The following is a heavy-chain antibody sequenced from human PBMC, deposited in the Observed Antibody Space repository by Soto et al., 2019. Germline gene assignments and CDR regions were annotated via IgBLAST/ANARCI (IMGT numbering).Heavy chain of an antibody. CDR2: IVVGSGNT. J-gene: IGHJ6*03. CDR3: AAPRPNRYYYYYMYG. Sequence: GASVKVSCKASGFTFTSSAMQWLRQARGQRLEWIGWIVVGSGNTNYAQKFQERVTITRDMSTSTAYMELSSLRSEDTAVYYCAAPRPNRYYYYYMYGWGKGSTVPVSS. V-gene: IGHV1-58*02. CDR1: GFTFTSSA.